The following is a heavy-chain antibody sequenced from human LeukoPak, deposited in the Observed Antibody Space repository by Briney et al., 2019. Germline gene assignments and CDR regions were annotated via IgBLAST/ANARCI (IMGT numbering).Heavy chain of an antibody. CDR2: IVGSGDST. CDR3: AKGAVISYFDY. Sequence: GGSLRLSCATSGFTFSSYAMTWVRQAPGKGLQWVSAIVGSGDSTYYADSVKGRFTVSRDNSKNTLYLQMNSLRAEDTAVYYCAKGAVISYFDYWGQGALVTASS. D-gene: IGHD3-10*01. CDR1: GFTFSSYA. J-gene: IGHJ4*02. V-gene: IGHV3-23*01.